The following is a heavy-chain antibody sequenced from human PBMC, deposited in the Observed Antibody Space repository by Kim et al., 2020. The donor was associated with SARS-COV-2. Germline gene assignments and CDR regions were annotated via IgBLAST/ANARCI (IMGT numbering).Heavy chain of an antibody. CDR3: AIRSIPALGRSVDF. J-gene: IGHJ4*02. D-gene: IGHD6-13*01. CDR1: GDSFTDLS. Sequence: ASVKVSCKVSGDSFTDLSKHWVRQAPGKGLEWMGGFDPEDGEAITPHKFRGRVTLTEDTSANTVYMELTSLISEDTAVYYCAIRSIPALGRSVDFWGQGTQVTVSP. CDR2: FDPEDGEA. V-gene: IGHV1-24*01.